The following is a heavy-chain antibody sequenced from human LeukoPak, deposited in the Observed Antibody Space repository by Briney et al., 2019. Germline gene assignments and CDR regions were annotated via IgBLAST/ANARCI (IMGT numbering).Heavy chain of an antibody. J-gene: IGHJ4*02. CDR3: AREGGYSYGRFDY. CDR2: IHHSGST. D-gene: IGHD5-18*01. V-gene: IGHV4-4*02. CDR1: GGSISSGNW. Sequence: TSETLSLTCAVSGGSISSGNWWSWVRQPPGKGLEWIGEIHHSGSTNYNPSLKSRVTISVDKSKNQFSLNLSSVTAADTAVYYCAREGGYSYGRFDYWGQGTLVTVSS.